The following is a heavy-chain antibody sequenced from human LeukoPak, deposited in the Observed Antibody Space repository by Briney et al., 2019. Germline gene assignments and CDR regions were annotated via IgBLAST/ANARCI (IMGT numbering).Heavy chain of an antibody. CDR3: ARAHSNDALDI. D-gene: IGHD2-21*01. Sequence: ASVKVSCKASGYTFTSYYMHWVRQAPGQGLECMGIINHSGGSTSYAQKSQGRVTMTRDTSTSTVYMELSSLRSEDTAVYYCARAHSNDALDIWGQGTMVTVSS. CDR2: INHSGGST. CDR1: GYTFTSYY. J-gene: IGHJ3*02. V-gene: IGHV1-46*01.